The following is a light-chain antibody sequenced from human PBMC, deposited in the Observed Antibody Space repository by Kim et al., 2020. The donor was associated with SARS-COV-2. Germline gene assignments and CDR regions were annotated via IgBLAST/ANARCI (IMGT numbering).Light chain of an antibody. CDR1: QSISITY. V-gene: IGKV3-20*01. Sequence: EIVLTQSPGSLSLSPGERATLSCRASQSISITYLAWYQHKPGQTPRLLIYGASNRAGGIPDRFSGSGSGADFTLTISRLAPEDFGVYYCHQYGSSPPWTFGQGTKVDIK. CDR2: GAS. CDR3: HQYGSSPPWT. J-gene: IGKJ1*01.